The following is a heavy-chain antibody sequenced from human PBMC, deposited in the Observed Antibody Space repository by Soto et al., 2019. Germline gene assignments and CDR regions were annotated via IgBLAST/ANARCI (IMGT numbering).Heavy chain of an antibody. CDR3: AREHYYDSSGYYSYFDY. J-gene: IGHJ4*02. CDR2: ISYDGSNK. CDR1: GFTFSSYA. D-gene: IGHD3-22*01. Sequence: QVQLAESGGGVVQPGRSLRLSCAASGFTFSSYAMHWVRQAPGKGLEWVAVISYDGSNKYYADSVKGRFTISRDNSKNTLYLQMNSLRAEDTAVYYCAREHYYDSSGYYSYFDYWGQGTLVTVSS. V-gene: IGHV3-30-3*01.